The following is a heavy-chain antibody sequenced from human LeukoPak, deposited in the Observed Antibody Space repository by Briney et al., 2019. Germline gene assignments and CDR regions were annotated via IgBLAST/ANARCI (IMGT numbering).Heavy chain of an antibody. Sequence: ASVKVSCKASGYTFTSYAITWVRQAPGQGLEWMGWISAYNGNTNYAPNLQGRVTMTTDTSTSTAYMELKSLRSDDTAVYYCAREGNDTRLFDYWGQGTLVTVSS. V-gene: IGHV1-18*01. CDR3: AREGNDTRLFDY. CDR2: ISAYNGNT. CDR1: GYTFTSYA. J-gene: IGHJ4*02. D-gene: IGHD3-22*01.